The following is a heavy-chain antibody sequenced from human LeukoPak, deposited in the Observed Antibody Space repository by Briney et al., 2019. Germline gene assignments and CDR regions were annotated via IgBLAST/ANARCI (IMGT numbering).Heavy chain of an antibody. J-gene: IGHJ6*02. CDR1: GFSFNTYT. V-gene: IGHV3-64*01. D-gene: IGHD3-16*01. Sequence: PGGSLRLSCAASGFSFNTYTMYWVRQAPGKGLEYVSAISSNGGSTYYANFVRDRFTISRDNSKNTLYLQMGSPRAEDMAVYYCARFRPRLGGMDVWGQGTSITVSS. CDR2: ISSNGGST. CDR3: ARFRPRLGGMDV.